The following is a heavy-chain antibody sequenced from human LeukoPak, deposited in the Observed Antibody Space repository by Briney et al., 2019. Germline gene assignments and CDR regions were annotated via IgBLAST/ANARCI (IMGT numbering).Heavy chain of an antibody. Sequence: GESLKISCKGSGYSFTSYWIGWVRQMPGKGLEWMGIIYPGDSDTRYSPSFQGQVTISADKSISTAYLQWSSLKASDTAMYYCARQLGEWELLPYYFDYWGQGALVTVSS. J-gene: IGHJ4*02. CDR2: IYPGDSDT. CDR3: ARQLGEWELLPYYFDY. CDR1: GYSFTSYW. V-gene: IGHV5-51*01. D-gene: IGHD1-26*01.